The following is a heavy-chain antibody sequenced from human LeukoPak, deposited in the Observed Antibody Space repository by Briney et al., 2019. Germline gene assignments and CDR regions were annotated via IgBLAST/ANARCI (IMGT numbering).Heavy chain of an antibody. D-gene: IGHD3-10*01. Sequence: GGSLALSCAASGFTFSGYWMSWLRQAPGKGLEWVANIKQDGGEKYYVDSVKGRFTISRDNAKDSLYLQMNSLRAEDTAVYYCARDRGFGQADVWGKGTTVTVSS. CDR1: GFTFSGYW. CDR3: ARDRGFGQADV. J-gene: IGHJ6*04. V-gene: IGHV3-7*01. CDR2: IKQDGGEK.